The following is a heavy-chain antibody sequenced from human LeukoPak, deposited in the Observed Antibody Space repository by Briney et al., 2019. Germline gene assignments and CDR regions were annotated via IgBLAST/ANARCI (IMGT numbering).Heavy chain of an antibody. CDR2: ISISGSTI. D-gene: IGHD6-13*01. CDR3: ARDVAAAGSPLPEDY. J-gene: IGHJ4*02. V-gene: IGHV3-48*03. CDR1: GFTFSSYE. Sequence: GGSLRLSCTASGFTFSSYEMNWVRQAPGKGPEWVSYISISGSTIYYADSVRGRFTISRDNAKNSLYLQMNSLRAEDTAVYYCARDVAAAGSPLPEDYWGQGTLVTVSS.